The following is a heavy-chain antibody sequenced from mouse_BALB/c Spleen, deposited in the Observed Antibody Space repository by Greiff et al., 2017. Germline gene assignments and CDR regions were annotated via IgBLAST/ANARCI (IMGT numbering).Heavy chain of an antibody. CDR3: ARGIYYDYDFAY. CDR1: GYSITSGYY. Sequence: EVQLQESGPGLVKPSQSLSLTCSVTGYSITSGYYWNWIRQFPGNKLEWMGYISYDGSNNYNPSLKNRISITRDTSKNQFFLKLNSVTTEDTATYYCARGIYYDYDFAYSGQGTLVTVSA. J-gene: IGHJ3*01. D-gene: IGHD2-4*01. V-gene: IGHV3-6*02. CDR2: ISYDGSN.